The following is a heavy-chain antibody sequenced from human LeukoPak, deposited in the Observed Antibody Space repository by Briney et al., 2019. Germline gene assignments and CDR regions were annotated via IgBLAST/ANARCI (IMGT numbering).Heavy chain of an antibody. D-gene: IGHD3-3*01. V-gene: IGHV3-20*04. Sequence: GGSLRLSCAASGFTFDDYGMSWVRQAPGKGLEWVSGINWNGGSTGYADSVKGRFSISRDNAKNSLYLQMNSLRAEDTALYYCARDRGTYYDFWSGYPDYWGQGTLVTVSS. CDR1: GFTFDDYG. CDR2: INWNGGST. J-gene: IGHJ4*02. CDR3: ARDRGTYYDFWSGYPDY.